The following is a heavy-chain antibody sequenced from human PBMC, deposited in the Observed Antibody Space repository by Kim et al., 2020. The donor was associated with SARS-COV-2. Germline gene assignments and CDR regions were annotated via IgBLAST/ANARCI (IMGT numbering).Heavy chain of an antibody. CDR3: AKDPYYYDSSGYYLGGYFDY. J-gene: IGHJ4*02. D-gene: IGHD3-22*01. Sequence: GGSLRLSCAASGFTFSSYAMSWVRQAPGKGLEWVSAISGSGGSTYYADSVKGRFTISRDNSKNTLYLQMNSLRAEDTAVYYCAKDPYYYDSSGYYLGGYFDYWGQGTLVTVSS. V-gene: IGHV3-23*01. CDR1: GFTFSSYA. CDR2: ISGSGGST.